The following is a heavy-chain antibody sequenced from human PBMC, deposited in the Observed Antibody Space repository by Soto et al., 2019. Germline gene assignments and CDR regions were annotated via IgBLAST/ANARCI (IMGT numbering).Heavy chain of an antibody. Sequence: QVQLVESGGGVVQPVRSLRLSCAASGFTFSSYGMHWVRQAPGKGLEWVAVISYDGSNKYYADSVKGRFTISRDNSKNTLYLQMNSLRAEDTAVYYCAKDVNYYDSSGYQTYYYYGMDVWGQGTTVTVSS. CDR3: AKDVNYYDSSGYQTYYYYGMDV. CDR1: GFTFSSYG. V-gene: IGHV3-30*18. D-gene: IGHD3-22*01. CDR2: ISYDGSNK. J-gene: IGHJ6*02.